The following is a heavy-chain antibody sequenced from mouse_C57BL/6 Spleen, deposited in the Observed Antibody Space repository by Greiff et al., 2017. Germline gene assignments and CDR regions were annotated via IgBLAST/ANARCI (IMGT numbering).Heavy chain of an antibody. CDR3: ARCDGPEGFAY. V-gene: IGHV1-82*01. CDR2: IYPGDGDT. CDR1: GYAFSSSW. D-gene: IGHD2-3*01. Sequence: QVQLQQSGPELVKPGASVKISCKASGYAFSSSWMNWVKQRPGKGLEWIGRIYPGDGDTNYNGKFKGKATLTADQSSSTAYMQLSSLTSEDSAVYFWARCDGPEGFAYWGQGTLVTVSA. J-gene: IGHJ3*01.